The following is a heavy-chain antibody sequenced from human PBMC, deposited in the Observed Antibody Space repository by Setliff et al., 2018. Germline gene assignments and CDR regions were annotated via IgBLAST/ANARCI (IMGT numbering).Heavy chain of an antibody. D-gene: IGHD2-21*02. V-gene: IGHV3-21*01. CDR2: ISSSSTYI. J-gene: IGHJ4*02. CDR1: GFTFSSYT. Sequence: GGSLRLSCAASGFTFSSYTMNWVRQAPGKGLEWVTAISSSSTYIFYADSVKGRFTISRDNARNALYLQMNSLRAEDTAVYYCARASKGLYCGSDCFYTFDSWGPGTLVTVSS. CDR3: ARASKGLYCGSDCFYTFDS.